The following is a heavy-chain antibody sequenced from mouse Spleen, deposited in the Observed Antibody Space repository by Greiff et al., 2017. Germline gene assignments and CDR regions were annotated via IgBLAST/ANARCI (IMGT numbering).Heavy chain of an antibody. V-gene: IGHV1-15*01. CDR1: GYTFTDYE. J-gene: IGHJ4*01. CDR2: IDPETGGT. CDR3: TRDPYDYDGMDY. D-gene: IGHD2-4*01. Sequence: VQLQQSGAELVRPGASVTLSCKASGYTFTDYEMHWVKQTPVHGLEWIGAIDPETGGTAYNQKFKGKAILTADKSSSTAYMELRSLTSEDSAVYYCTRDPYDYDGMDYWGQGTSDTVSS.